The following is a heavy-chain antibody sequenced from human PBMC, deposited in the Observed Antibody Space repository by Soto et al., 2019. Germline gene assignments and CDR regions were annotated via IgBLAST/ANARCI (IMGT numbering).Heavy chain of an antibody. D-gene: IGHD2-2*01. CDR1: GYSISSGYY. CDR2: IYHSGST. J-gene: IGHJ3*02. V-gene: IGHV4-38-2*02. CDR3: ARDGSCSSTSCYYDAFDI. Sequence: TLSLTCAVSGYSISSGYYWGWIRQPPGTGLEWIGSIYHSGSTYYNPSLKSRVTISVDTSKNQFSLKLSSVTAADTAVYYCARDGSCSSTSCYYDAFDIWGQGTMVTVSS.